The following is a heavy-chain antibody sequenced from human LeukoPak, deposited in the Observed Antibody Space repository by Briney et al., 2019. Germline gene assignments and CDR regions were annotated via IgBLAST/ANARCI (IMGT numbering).Heavy chain of an antibody. CDR1: GGFMLNYY. Sequence: SETLSLTCTVSGGFMLNYYWNWIRQPPGKGLEWIGYIYVNGITNYSPSLRSRGTISIATSKKQFSLRRTYMTASDTAMYYCARRAYYDASGYHPSSCFFHLWGRGTLVSVSS. J-gene: IGHJ2*01. D-gene: IGHD3-22*01. V-gene: IGHV4-4*08. CDR2: IYVNGIT. CDR3: ARRAYYDASGYHPSSCFFHL.